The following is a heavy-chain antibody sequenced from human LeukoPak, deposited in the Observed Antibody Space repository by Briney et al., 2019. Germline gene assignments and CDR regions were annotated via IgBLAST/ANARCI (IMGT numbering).Heavy chain of an antibody. CDR2: IYTSGDT. CDR1: GGSMTNYY. J-gene: IGHJ4*02. CDR3: AGSISWYSYFDY. V-gene: IGHV4-4*07. D-gene: IGHD6-13*01. Sequence: VKPSETLSLTCTVSGGSMTNYYWSWIRQPAGKGLEWIGRIYTSGDTNYNPSLKSRVTMSVDTSKNQFSLKLSSVTAADTAVYYCAGSISWYSYFDYWGQGTLVTVSS.